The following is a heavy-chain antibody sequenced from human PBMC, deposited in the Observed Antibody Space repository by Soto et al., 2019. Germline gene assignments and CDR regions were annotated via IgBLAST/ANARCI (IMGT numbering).Heavy chain of an antibody. D-gene: IGHD5-12*01. CDR3: AIGIQVWLRRINNGYSG. CDR1: VGTFSTYA. V-gene: IGHV1-69*12. J-gene: IGHJ4*02. Sequence: QVQLVQSGAEVKKPESSVKVSCKAPVGTFSTYAISCVRQAPGQGLEWMGGIIPMFGTANYARRFQDRVTITADESTNTVYMALSSLRSEDTAGNFCAIGIQVWLRRINNGYSGWGQGPLVTVS. CDR2: IIPMFGTA.